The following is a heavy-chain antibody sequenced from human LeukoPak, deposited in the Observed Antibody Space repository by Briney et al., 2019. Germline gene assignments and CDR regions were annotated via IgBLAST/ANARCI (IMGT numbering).Heavy chain of an antibody. CDR1: GGSVSSGSYY. CDR2: IYTSGST. V-gene: IGHV4-61*02. J-gene: IGHJ5*02. D-gene: IGHD1-26*01. Sequence: SQTLSLTCTVSGGSVSSGSYYWSWIRQPAGKGLEWIGRIYTSGSTNYNPSLKSRVTISVDTSKNQFSLKLSSVTAADTAVYYCARDEWGRFDPWGQGTLVTVSS. CDR3: ARDEWGRFDP.